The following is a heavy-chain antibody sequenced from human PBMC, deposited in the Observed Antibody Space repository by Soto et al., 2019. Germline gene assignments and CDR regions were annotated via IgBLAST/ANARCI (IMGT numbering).Heavy chain of an antibody. CDR2: IGAYNGNT. Sequence: ASLKVSCKASGYTFSNHGITWVRQAPGQGLEWMGWIGAYNGNTHYTQSLQGRVTMTTDTSTSTAYMELRGLRSEDTAVYYCARDKEGSDDWGQGTMVTVTS. CDR3: ARDKEGSDD. V-gene: IGHV1-18*01. J-gene: IGHJ4*03. D-gene: IGHD2-15*01. CDR1: GYTFSNHG.